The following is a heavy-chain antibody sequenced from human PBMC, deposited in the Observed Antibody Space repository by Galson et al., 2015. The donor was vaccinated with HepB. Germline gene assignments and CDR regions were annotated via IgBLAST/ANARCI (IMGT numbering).Heavy chain of an antibody. CDR3: ATERTKKPMVKVYYFDY. D-gene: IGHD5-18*01. J-gene: IGHJ4*02. V-gene: IGHV3-30*03. CDR1: GFTFSSYG. Sequence: SLRLSCAASGFTFSSYGMHWVRQAPGKGLEWVAVISYDGSNKYYADSVKGRFTISRDNSKNTLYLQMNSLRAEDTAVYYCATERTKKPMVKVYYFDYWGQGTLVTVSS. CDR2: ISYDGSNK.